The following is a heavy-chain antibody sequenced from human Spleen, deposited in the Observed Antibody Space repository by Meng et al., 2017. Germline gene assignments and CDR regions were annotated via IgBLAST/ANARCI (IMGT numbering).Heavy chain of an antibody. CDR1: GDSVSSNSVA. CDR2: TYYRAKWYH. CDR3: ARDARWGTYWYFDL. J-gene: IGHJ2*01. Sequence: LRLSCVISGDSVSSNSVAWSWVRQSPSGGLEWLGRTYYRAKWYHDYADSVRSRITVNADTSKNQFSLQLNSVTPDDTAVYFCARDARWGTYWYFDLWGRGTLVTVSS. D-gene: IGHD5-24*01. V-gene: IGHV6-1*01.